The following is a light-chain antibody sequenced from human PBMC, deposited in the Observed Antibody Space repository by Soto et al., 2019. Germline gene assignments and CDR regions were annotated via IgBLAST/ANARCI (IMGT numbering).Light chain of an antibody. Sequence: EIVLTQSPATLSLSPGERATLSCRASQSVGTYFAWYQQKPGQAPRLLIYDSSNRATGIPARFSGSGSGTDFTLTISSLEPEDFAVYYCQQRSDWPSTFGGGT. J-gene: IGKJ4*01. CDR2: DSS. CDR3: QQRSDWPST. V-gene: IGKV3-11*01. CDR1: QSVGTY.